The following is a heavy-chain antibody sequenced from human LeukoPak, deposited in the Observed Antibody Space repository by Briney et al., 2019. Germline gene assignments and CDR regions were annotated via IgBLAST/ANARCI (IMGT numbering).Heavy chain of an antibody. Sequence: GGSLRLSCAASGFTFSTYSMNWVRQAPGKGLEWVSSITSSSNYIYYADSVKGRFTISRDNAKNSLYLQMNSLRPEDTAAYYCARTSYWFDPWGQGTLVTVSS. CDR3: ARTSYWFDP. J-gene: IGHJ5*02. CDR2: ITSSSNYI. CDR1: GFTFSTYS. V-gene: IGHV3-21*01.